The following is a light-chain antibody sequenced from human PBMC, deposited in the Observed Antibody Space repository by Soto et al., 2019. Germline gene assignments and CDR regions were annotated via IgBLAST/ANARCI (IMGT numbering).Light chain of an antibody. CDR3: QQSYSVLPT. V-gene: IGKV1-39*01. CDR2: DAS. CDR1: QRIRTS. J-gene: IGKJ2*01. Sequence: DVQMTQSPSSLSASVGDRVTITCRASQRIRTSLNWYQQKPGKAPKFLIYDASSLQSEVPSRFSGSGSGTDFTLTVSNVQPEDFATYYCQQSYSVLPTFGQGTKLEI.